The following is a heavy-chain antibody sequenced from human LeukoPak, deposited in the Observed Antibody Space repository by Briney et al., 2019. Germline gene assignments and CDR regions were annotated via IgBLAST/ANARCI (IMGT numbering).Heavy chain of an antibody. Sequence: SETLSLTCAVYGGSFSGYYWSWIRQPPGKGLNWFGEINHSGSTNYSPSLKSRVTISVDTSKNQFSLKLSSVTAADTAVYYCARAPTVTTYGWFDPWGQGTLVTVSS. CDR1: GGSFSGYY. CDR2: INHSGST. CDR3: ARAPTVTTYGWFDP. V-gene: IGHV4-34*01. J-gene: IGHJ5*02. D-gene: IGHD4-17*01.